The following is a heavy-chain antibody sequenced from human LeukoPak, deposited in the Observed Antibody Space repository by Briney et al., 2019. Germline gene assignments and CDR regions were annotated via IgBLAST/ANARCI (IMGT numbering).Heavy chain of an antibody. V-gene: IGHV3-72*01. D-gene: IGHD2-2*01. CDR3: VRDQGRPGDY. J-gene: IGHJ4*02. Sequence: GGSPRLSCAASGFTFSDHFLDWVRQAPGKGLEWVGRTRNKAHNYTTSYAASVQGRFTISRHASKKLMYLQMNSLKTEDTAVYFCVRDQGRPGDYWGQGTLVTVSS. CDR2: TRNKAHNYTT. CDR1: GFTFSDHF.